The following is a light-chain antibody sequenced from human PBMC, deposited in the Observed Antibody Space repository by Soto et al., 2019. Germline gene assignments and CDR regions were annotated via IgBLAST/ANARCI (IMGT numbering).Light chain of an antibody. CDR1: QNINNF. CDR3: QQRARWPPLT. Sequence: EVILTQSPPTLSLSPGERATLSCRASQNINNFLAWYQQRPGQAPRLLIYDASIRATGVPARFSGGGSDTDFPLTISSLEPEDSALYYCQQRARWPPLTFGGGSKV. V-gene: IGKV3-11*01. CDR2: DAS. J-gene: IGKJ4*01.